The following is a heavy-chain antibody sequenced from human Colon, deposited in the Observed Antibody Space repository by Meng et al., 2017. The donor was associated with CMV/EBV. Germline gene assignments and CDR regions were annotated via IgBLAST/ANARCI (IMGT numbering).Heavy chain of an antibody. D-gene: IGHD2-2*02. CDR3: ARDSPGCSSTSCYRSVGRYYYYGMDV. J-gene: IGHJ6*02. V-gene: IGHV1-18*01. CDR2: ISAYNGNT. CDR1: GYTFTSYG. Sequence: ASVKVSCKASGYTFTSYGISWVRQAPGQGLEWMGWISAYNGNTNYAQKLQGRVTMTTDTSTSTAYMELRSLRSDDTAVYYCARDSPGCSSTSCYRSVGRYYYYGMDVWGQGTTVTVSS.